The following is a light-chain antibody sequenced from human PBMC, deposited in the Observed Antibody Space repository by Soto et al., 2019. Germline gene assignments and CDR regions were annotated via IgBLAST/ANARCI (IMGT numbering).Light chain of an antibody. V-gene: IGKV3-20*01. J-gene: IGKJ1*01. CDR2: GAS. CDR1: QSVTNNY. Sequence: EIVLTQSPCTVSSSPGGRATLSCRASQSVTNNYLAWYQQKRGQAPRLLIWGASIRAADLPDRFSGGGSGTDFTLTISRLEAEDFAIYYCHQYGSSPGSFGQGTNVAI. CDR3: HQYGSSPGS.